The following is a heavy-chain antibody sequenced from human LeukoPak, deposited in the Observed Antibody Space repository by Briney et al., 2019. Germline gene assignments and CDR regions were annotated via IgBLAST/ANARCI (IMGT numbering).Heavy chain of an antibody. CDR2: ISAYNGNT. J-gene: IGHJ4*02. Sequence: AASVKVSCKTSGYSFTSYGISWVRQAPGQGLEWMGWISAYNGNTNYAQKLQGRVTMTTDTSTSTAYLELRSLRSDDTAVYYCARASMVRDLLGVDYWGQGTLVTVSS. V-gene: IGHV1-18*01. CDR3: ARASMVRDLLGVDY. CDR1: GYSFTSYG. D-gene: IGHD3-10*01.